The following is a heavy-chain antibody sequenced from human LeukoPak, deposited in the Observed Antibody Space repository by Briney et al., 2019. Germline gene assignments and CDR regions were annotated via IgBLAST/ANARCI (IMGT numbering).Heavy chain of an antibody. Sequence: PSETLSLTCTVSGYSISSGYYWGWIRQPPGQGLEWIGSIYHSGSTYYNPSLKSRVTISVDTSKNQFSLKLSSVTAADTAAYYCARNSCPSGSCYDNRGYFDYWGQGTLVTVSS. V-gene: IGHV4-38-2*02. CDR3: ARNSCPSGSCYDNRGYFDY. J-gene: IGHJ4*02. CDR1: GYSISSGYY. CDR2: IYHSGST. D-gene: IGHD2-15*01.